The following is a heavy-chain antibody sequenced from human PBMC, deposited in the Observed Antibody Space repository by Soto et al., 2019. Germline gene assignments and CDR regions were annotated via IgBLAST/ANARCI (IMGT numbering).Heavy chain of an antibody. CDR1: GGTFSSHA. Sequence: GASVKVSCKASGGTFSSHAISWVRQAPGQGLEWMGGIIPIFGTANYAQKFQGRVTITADKSTSTAYMELSSLRSEDTAAYYCARDSAYYYDSSGYYRFDYWGQGTLVTVSS. J-gene: IGHJ4*02. CDR2: IIPIFGTA. CDR3: ARDSAYYYDSSGYYRFDY. D-gene: IGHD3-22*01. V-gene: IGHV1-69*06.